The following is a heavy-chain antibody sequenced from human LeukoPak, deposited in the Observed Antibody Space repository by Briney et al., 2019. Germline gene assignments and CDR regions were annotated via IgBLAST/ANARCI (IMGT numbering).Heavy chain of an antibody. CDR1: GFTFSSYG. CDR2: IGTAGEI. V-gene: IGHV3-13*01. CDR3: ARRDVVEMATTGGWFDP. Sequence: PGGSLRLSCAASGFTFSSYGIHWVRQATGKGLEWVSGIGTAGEIYYPGSVKGRFTISRENAKNSLYLQMNSLRAADTAVYYCARRDVVEMATTGGWFDPWGQGTLVTVSS. J-gene: IGHJ5*02. D-gene: IGHD5-24*01.